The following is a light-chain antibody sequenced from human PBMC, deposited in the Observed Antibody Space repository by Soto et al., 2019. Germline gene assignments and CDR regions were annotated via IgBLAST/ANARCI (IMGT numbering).Light chain of an antibody. V-gene: IGKV3D-20*01. Sequence: EIVMTQCPATLSLSPGERVSLSCGASQSVSDTHVAWYQQRPGQAPRLLIYDASRRDIGVPDRFSGSGSGTDGTLTISGLETEDGAVYFCHQCGMSTQTFGQGTKV. CDR3: HQCGMSTQT. J-gene: IGKJ1*01. CDR1: QSVSDTH. CDR2: DAS.